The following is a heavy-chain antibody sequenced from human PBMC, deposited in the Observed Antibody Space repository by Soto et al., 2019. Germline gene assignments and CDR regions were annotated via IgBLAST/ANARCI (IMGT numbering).Heavy chain of an antibody. D-gene: IGHD3-3*01. CDR1: GYTFTSYG. Sequence: ASVKVSCKASGYTFTSYGISWVRQAPGQGLEWMGWISAYNGNTNYAQKLQGRVTMTTDTSTSTAYMELRSLRSDDTAVYYCARDPSAGNYDFWSGYSNWFDPWGQGTLVTVSS. CDR2: ISAYNGNT. J-gene: IGHJ5*02. V-gene: IGHV1-18*01. CDR3: ARDPSAGNYDFWSGYSNWFDP.